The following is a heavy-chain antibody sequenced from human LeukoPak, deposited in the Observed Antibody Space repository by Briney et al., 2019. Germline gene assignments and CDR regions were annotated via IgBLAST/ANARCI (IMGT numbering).Heavy chain of an antibody. D-gene: IGHD2-2*01. CDR3: ASLPQYCSSTSCYYWFDP. Sequence: PSETLSLTCAVYGGSFSGYYWSWIRQPPGKGLEWIGEINHSGSTNYNPSLKSRVTISVDTSKNQFSLKLSSVTAADTAVYYCASLPQYCSSTSCYYWFDPWGQGTLVTVSS. CDR2: INHSGST. J-gene: IGHJ5*02. CDR1: GGSFSGYY. V-gene: IGHV4-34*01.